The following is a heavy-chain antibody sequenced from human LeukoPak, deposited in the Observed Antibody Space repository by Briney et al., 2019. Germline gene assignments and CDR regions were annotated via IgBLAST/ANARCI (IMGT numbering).Heavy chain of an antibody. CDR1: GFTFSNYW. CDR3: AKDKAIVVVIDAFDI. V-gene: IGHV3-74*01. J-gene: IGHJ3*02. D-gene: IGHD3-22*01. Sequence: GGSLRLSCAASGFTFSNYWMHWVRQAPGKGLVWVSRINSDGINTSYADSVKGRFTISRDNAKNTLNLQMNSLRAEDTAVYYCAKDKAIVVVIDAFDIWGQGTMVTVSS. CDR2: INSDGINT.